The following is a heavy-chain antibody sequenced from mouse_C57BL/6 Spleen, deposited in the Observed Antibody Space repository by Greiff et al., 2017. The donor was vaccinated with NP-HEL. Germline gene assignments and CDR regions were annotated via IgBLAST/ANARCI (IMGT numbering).Heavy chain of an antibody. CDR3: ARRGVGPFAY. Sequence: DVMLVESGGGLVKPGGSLKLSCAASGFTFSSYAMSWVRQTPEKRLEWVATISDGGSYTYYPDNVKGRFTISRDNAKNNLYLQMSHLKSEDTAMYYCARRGVGPFAYWGQGTLVTVSA. J-gene: IGHJ3*01. CDR1: GFTFSSYA. CDR2: ISDGGSYT. V-gene: IGHV5-4*03. D-gene: IGHD1-1*02.